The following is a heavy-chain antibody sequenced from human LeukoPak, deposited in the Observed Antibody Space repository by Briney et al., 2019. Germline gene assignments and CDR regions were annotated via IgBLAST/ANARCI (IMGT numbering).Heavy chain of an antibody. CDR1: GFTVSSNY. Sequence: GASLRLSCAASGFTVSSNYMSWVRQAPGKRLEWVSVIYSGGSTYYADSLKGRFTISRDNSKKTLYLQMNSLRAEDAAVYYCARVGRYYDILTGYFPSIFYYWGQRTLVTVSS. J-gene: IGHJ4*02. D-gene: IGHD3-9*01. V-gene: IGHV3-66*02. CDR3: ARVGRYYDILTGYFPSIFYY. CDR2: IYSGGST.